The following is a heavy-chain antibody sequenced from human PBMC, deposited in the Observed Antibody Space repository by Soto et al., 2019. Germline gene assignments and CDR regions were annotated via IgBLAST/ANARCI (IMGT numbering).Heavy chain of an antibody. V-gene: IGHV1-18*01. CDR2: ITAYNGHT. Sequence: QVQLVQSGAEVKKPGASVKVSCKASGYTFTSYGISWVRQAPGQGLEWMGWITAYNGHTNYALKLQGRVTMTTERSASAACMERTSLISTVTAVYYCSRDDGICCCFDPWGHGTLVTVSS. D-gene: IGHD2-8*01. CDR1: GYTFTSYG. CDR3: SRDDGICCCFDP. J-gene: IGHJ5*02.